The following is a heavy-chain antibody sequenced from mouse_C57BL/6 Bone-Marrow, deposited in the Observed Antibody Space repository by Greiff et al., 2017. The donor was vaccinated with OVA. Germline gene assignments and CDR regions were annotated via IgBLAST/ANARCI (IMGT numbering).Heavy chain of an antibody. CDR2: IDPETGGT. CDR3: TRGYCNYYAMDY. J-gene: IGHJ4*01. D-gene: IGHD2-1*01. CDR1: GYTFTDYE. Sequence: QVQLKESGAELVRPGASVTLSCKASGYTFTDYEMHWVKQTPVHGLEWIGAIDPETGGTAYNQKFKGKAILTADKSSSTAYMELRSLTSEDSAVYYCTRGYCNYYAMDYWGQGTSVTVSS. V-gene: IGHV1-15*01.